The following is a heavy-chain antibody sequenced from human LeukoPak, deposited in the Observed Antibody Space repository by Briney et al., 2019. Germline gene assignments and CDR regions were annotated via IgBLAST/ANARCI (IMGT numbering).Heavy chain of an antibody. Sequence: PSETLSLTCTVSGGSISNYWWSWIRQPPGKGLEWIGYVFDSGGTNYNPSLKSRVTISVDPSKKQFSLKLSSVTAADTAVYYCARGYSSSWNYFDYWGQGTLVTVSS. CDR2: VFDSGGT. V-gene: IGHV4-59*01. D-gene: IGHD6-13*01. J-gene: IGHJ4*02. CDR1: GGSISNYW. CDR3: ARGYSSSWNYFDY.